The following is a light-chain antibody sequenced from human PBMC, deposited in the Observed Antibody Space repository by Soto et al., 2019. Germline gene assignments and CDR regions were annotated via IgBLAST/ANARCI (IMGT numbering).Light chain of an antibody. CDR2: DAS. CDR1: QSVSNY. V-gene: IGKV3-11*01. Sequence: EIVLTQSPATLSLSPVERATLSCRASQSVSNYLAWYQQKPGQAPRLLIFDASKRATGIPARFSGSGSGTEFTLTISSLQSEDFAVYYCHHYNSWPYTFGQGTKVDIK. J-gene: IGKJ2*01. CDR3: HHYNSWPYT.